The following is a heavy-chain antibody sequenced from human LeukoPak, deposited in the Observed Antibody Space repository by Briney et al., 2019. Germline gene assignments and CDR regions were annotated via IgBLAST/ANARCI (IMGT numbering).Heavy chain of an antibody. J-gene: IGHJ4*02. Sequence: ASVKVSCKASGYTFTGYYMHWVRQAPGQGLEWMGWINPNSGGTNYAQKFQGRVTMTRDTSISTAYMELSRLRSDDTAVYYCARDAGDFGGGSPDSGGRGTLVPVSS. D-gene: IGHD3-16*01. V-gene: IGHV1-2*02. CDR1: GYTFTGYY. CDR3: ARDAGDFGGGSPDS. CDR2: INPNSGGT.